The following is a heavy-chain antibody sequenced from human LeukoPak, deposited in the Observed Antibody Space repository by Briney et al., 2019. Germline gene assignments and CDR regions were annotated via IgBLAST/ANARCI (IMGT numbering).Heavy chain of an antibody. CDR1: GFTFSSYG. CDR3: ARWGSSSYRTSDY. CDR2: ISYDGSNK. D-gene: IGHD2-15*01. J-gene: IGHJ4*02. V-gene: IGHV3-30*03. Sequence: PGRSLRLSCAASGFTFSSYGMHWVRQAPGKGLEWVAVISYDGSNKYYADSVKGRFTISRDNSKNTLYLQMNSLRAEDTAVYYCARWGSSSYRTSDYCGQGTLVTVSP.